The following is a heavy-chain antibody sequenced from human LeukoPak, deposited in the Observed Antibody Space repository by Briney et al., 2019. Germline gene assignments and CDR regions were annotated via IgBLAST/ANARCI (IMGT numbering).Heavy chain of an antibody. CDR2: IYSGGHT. CDR1: GFTVSSNY. Sequence: GGSLRLSCAASGFTVSSNYMSWVRQAPGKGLEWVSVIYSGGHTYYADSVKGRFTISRDNSKNTLHLQMNSLRAEDTAVYYCAKEGKVAASPPYYFDYWGQGTLVTVSS. J-gene: IGHJ4*02. D-gene: IGHD6-6*01. V-gene: IGHV3-53*05. CDR3: AKEGKVAASPPYYFDY.